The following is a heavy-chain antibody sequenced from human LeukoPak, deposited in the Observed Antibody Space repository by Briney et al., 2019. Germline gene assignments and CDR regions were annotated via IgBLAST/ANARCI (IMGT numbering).Heavy chain of an antibody. J-gene: IGHJ6*03. D-gene: IGHD5-18*01. CDR3: ARAPYSYGYPYYCYYYMDV. CDR1: GFTFSSYS. Sequence: GGSLRLSCAASGFTFSSYSMNWVRQAPGKGLEWVSYISSSSSTIYYADSVKGRFTISRDNAKNSLYLQMNSLRAEDAAVYYCARAPYSYGYPYYCYYYMDVWGKGTTVTVSS. V-gene: IGHV3-48*01. CDR2: ISSSSSTI.